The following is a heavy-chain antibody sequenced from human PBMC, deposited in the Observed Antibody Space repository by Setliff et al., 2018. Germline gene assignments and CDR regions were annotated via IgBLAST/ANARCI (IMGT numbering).Heavy chain of an antibody. CDR1: GYTFTSYY. Sequence: GASVKVSCKASGYTFTSYYMHWVRQAPGQGLEWMGIINPSGGSTSYAQKFQGRVTMTRNTSISTAYMDLSSLRFEDTAVYYCARAQSWSGGPYYFDNWGQGTLVTVSS. J-gene: IGHJ4*02. CDR2: INPSGGST. V-gene: IGHV1-46*01. CDR3: ARAQSWSGGPYYFDN. D-gene: IGHD3-3*01.